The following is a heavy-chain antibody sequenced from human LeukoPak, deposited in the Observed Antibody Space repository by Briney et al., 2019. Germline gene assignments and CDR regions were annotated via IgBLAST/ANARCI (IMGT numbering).Heavy chain of an antibody. D-gene: IGHD4-17*01. V-gene: IGHV3-23*01. CDR1: GCIFSSYA. CDR2: ISGSGEFT. J-gene: IGHJ4*02. Sequence: GGSLRLSCAASGCIFSSYAMTWVRQAPGKGLEWVSSISGSGEFTDYADSVKGRFTISRDNPENTVYLQMSGLRVDDTATYFCATVGYGDLDHWGQGVLVPVSS. CDR3: ATVGYGDLDH.